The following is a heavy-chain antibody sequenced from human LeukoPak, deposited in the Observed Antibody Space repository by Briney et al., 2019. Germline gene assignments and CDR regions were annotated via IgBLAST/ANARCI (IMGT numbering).Heavy chain of an antibody. CDR2: ISGSGGST. V-gene: IGHV3-23*01. D-gene: IGHD2-8*01. CDR1: GFTFSNYG. CDR3: ARDPVDFVYALDI. J-gene: IGHJ3*02. Sequence: GGSLRLSCAASGFTFSNYGMSWVRQAPGKGLEWVSAISGSGGSTYYADSMKGRFTISRDNAKNSLYLQMNSLRAEDTAVYYCARDPVDFVYALDIWGQGTMVTVSS.